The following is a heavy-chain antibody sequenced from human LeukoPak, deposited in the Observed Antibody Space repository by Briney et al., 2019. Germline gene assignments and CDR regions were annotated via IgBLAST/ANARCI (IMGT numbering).Heavy chain of an antibody. CDR3: AKRVPYSSSSVYFDS. CDR2: ISDSGSDT. V-gene: IGHV3-23*01. CDR1: GFTFSSYC. D-gene: IGHD6-6*01. J-gene: IGHJ4*02. Sequence: GGSLRLSCAASGFTFSSYCLSWVRQAPGKGLEWVSAISDSGSDTYYADSLKGRFTISKDNSKNTLYLQMNSLRAEDTAVYYCAKRVPYSSSSVYFDSWGQGTLVTVSS.